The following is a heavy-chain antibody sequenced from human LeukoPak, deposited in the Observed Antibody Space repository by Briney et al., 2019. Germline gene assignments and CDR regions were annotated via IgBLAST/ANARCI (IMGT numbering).Heavy chain of an antibody. CDR2: INWNGGST. CDR3: ARDYYDSSGYTNFDY. D-gene: IGHD3-22*01. J-gene: IGHJ4*02. V-gene: IGHV3-20*04. Sequence: GGSLRLSCAASGFTFDDYGMSWVRQAPGKGLEWVSGINWNGGSTGYADSVKGRFTISRDNAKNSLYLQMNSLRAEDTALYYCARDYYDSSGYTNFDYWGQGTLVTVSS. CDR1: GFTFDDYG.